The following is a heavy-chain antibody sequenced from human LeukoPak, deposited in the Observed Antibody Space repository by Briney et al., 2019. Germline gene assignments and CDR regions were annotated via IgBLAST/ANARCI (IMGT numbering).Heavy chain of an antibody. J-gene: IGHJ6*02. CDR3: AREWGLRLAVNPKGMDV. V-gene: IGHV1-69*05. CDR2: IIPIFGTA. CDR1: GGTFSSYA. Sequence: SVKVSCKASGGTFSSYAISWVRQAPGQGLEWMGGIIPIFGTANYAQKFQGRVTMTSDTSTRTVYMELSSLRSEDTAVYYCAREWGLRLAVNPKGMDVWGQGTTVIVPS. D-gene: IGHD6-19*01.